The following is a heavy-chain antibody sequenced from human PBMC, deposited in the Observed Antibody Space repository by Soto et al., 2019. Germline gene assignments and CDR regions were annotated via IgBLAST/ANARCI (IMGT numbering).Heavy chain of an antibody. D-gene: IGHD3-3*01. Sequence: PSETLSLTCAVYGGSFSGYYWSWIRQPPGKGLEWIGEINHSGSTNYNPSLKSRVTISVDTSKNQFSLKLSSVTAADTAVYYCARESGYLKYFQHWGQGTLVTVSS. J-gene: IGHJ1*01. CDR3: ARESGYLKYFQH. CDR2: INHSGST. V-gene: IGHV4-34*01. CDR1: GGSFSGYY.